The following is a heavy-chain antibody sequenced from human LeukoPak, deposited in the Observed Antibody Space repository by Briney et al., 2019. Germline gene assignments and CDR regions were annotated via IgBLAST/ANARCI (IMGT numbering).Heavy chain of an antibody. D-gene: IGHD3-10*01. J-gene: IGHJ5*02. CDR2: ISAYNGDT. CDR1: GYTFTSHT. Sequence: ASVKVSCKTSGYTFTSHTISWVRQAPGQGLEWMGWISAYNGDTDYAPKVHGRVTMTTDTSTSTAYMELRSLTSADTAVYFCARVSFGSETYLAFNWFDPRGQGTLVTVSS. CDR3: ARVSFGSETYLAFNWFDP. V-gene: IGHV1-18*01.